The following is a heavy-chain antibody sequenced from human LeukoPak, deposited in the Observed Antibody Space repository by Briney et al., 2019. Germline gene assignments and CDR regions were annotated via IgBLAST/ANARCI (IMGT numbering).Heavy chain of an antibody. CDR2: ISPYNGNT. J-gene: IGHJ4*02. CDR3: ARGPHERSGYPDD. Sequence: ASVKVSCKPYGYTFNTYGITWVRQAPGQGLEWMGWISPYNGNTNYAQKFQGRVTMTTDISTSTAYMELRSLRSDDTAVYYCARGPHERSGYPDDWGQGTLVTVSP. V-gene: IGHV1-18*01. CDR1: GYTFNTYG. D-gene: IGHD3-22*01.